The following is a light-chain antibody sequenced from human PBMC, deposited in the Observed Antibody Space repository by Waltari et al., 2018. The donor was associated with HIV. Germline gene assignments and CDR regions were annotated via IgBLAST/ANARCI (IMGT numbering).Light chain of an antibody. CDR1: QGIAGY. CDR3: QQLNTYPPT. CDR2: ETS. Sequence: SQGIAGYLAWYQQKPGKPPNLLIYETSTLQNGVPSRFSGSGSGTEFTLTISSLQPEDFTTYYCQQLNTYPPTFGGGTKVEIK. V-gene: IGKV1-9*01. J-gene: IGKJ4*01.